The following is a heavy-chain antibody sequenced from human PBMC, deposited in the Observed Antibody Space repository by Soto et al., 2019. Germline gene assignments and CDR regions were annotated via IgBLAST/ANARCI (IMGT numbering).Heavy chain of an antibody. J-gene: IGHJ4*02. CDR2: IYRGGNT. CDR1: GFTVSSNY. V-gene: IGHV3-66*01. CDR3: ARAIVAGRGY. D-gene: IGHD3-22*01. Sequence: EVQLVESGGGLVQPGGSLRLSCAASGFTVSSNYMSWVRQAPGKGLEWVSVIYRGGNTAYADSVKGRFTISRDISKNALYLQMNSLRAEDTGVYYCARAIVAGRGYWGQGTLVTVSS.